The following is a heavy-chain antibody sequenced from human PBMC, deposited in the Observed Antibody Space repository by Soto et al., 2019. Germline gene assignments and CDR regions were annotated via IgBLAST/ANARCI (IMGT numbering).Heavy chain of an antibody. CDR3: ARDYDFWSGYYIGYYYYGMDV. CDR2: ISYDGSNK. J-gene: IGHJ6*02. CDR1: GFTFSSYA. V-gene: IGHV3-30-3*01. D-gene: IGHD3-3*01. Sequence: PGGSLRLSCAASGFTFSSYAMHWVRQAPGKGLECVAAISYDGSNKYYADSVKGRFTISRDNSKNTLYLQMNSLRAEDTAVYYCARDYDFWSGYYIGYYYYGMDVWGQGTTVTVYS.